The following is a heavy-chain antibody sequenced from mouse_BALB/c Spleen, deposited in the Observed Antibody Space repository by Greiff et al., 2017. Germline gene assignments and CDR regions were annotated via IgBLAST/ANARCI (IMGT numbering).Heavy chain of an antibody. D-gene: IGHD2-1*01. Sequence: DVKLVESGGGLVQPGGSRKLSCAASGFTFSDYGMAWVRQAPGKGPEWVAFISNLAYSIYYADTVTGRFTISRENAKNTLYLEMSSLRSEDTAMYYCASYGNYPFAYWGQGTLVTVSA. CDR3: ASYGNYPFAY. J-gene: IGHJ3*01. CDR2: ISNLAYSI. CDR1: GFTFSDYG. V-gene: IGHV5-15*02.